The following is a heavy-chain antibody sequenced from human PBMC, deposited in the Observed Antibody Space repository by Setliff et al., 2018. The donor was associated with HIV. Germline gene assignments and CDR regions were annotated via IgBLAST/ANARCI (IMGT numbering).Heavy chain of an antibody. Sequence: SQTLSLTCAISGDSVSSNSAAWNWIRQSPSRGLEWLGRTYYRSKWYNDYAVSVKSRITINPDTSKSQFSLQLNSVTPEDTAVYYCARGLSIFGVATPGFYSFMDVWGKGTTVTVSS. CDR1: GDSVSSNSAA. CDR3: ARGLSIFGVATPGFYSFMDV. D-gene: IGHD3-3*01. J-gene: IGHJ6*03. CDR2: TYYRSKWYN. V-gene: IGHV6-1*01.